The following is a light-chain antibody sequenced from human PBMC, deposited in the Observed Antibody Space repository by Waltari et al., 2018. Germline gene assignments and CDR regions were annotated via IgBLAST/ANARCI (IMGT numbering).Light chain of an antibody. CDR1: QSVSSK. CDR2: GAS. Sequence: EIVMTQSPATLSVSPGERATLSCRASQSVSSKLAWYQQKPGRAPRLLIYGASTRATGIPARVSGSGSGTEFTLTISSLQSEDFAIYYCQQYNKWPRTFGQGTKVAIK. J-gene: IGKJ1*01. V-gene: IGKV3-15*01. CDR3: QQYNKWPRT.